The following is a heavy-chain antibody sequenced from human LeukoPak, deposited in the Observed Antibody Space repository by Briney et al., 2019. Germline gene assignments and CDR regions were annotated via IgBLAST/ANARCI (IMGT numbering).Heavy chain of an antibody. Sequence: NPSETLSLTCTVSGGSISSSSYSWGWIRQPPGKGLEWIGSIYYSGSTYYNPSLKSRVTMSVDTSKNQFSLKLSSVTAADTAVYYCARLNRIKYCGGDCYPYWGQGTLVTVSS. CDR2: IYYSGST. J-gene: IGHJ4*02. CDR1: GGSISSSSYS. D-gene: IGHD2-21*02. V-gene: IGHV4-39*01. CDR3: ARLNRIKYCGGDCYPY.